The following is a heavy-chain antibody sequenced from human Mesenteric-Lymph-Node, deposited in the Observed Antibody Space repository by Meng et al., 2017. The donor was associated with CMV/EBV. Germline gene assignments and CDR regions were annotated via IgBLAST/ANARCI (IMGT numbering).Heavy chain of an antibody. J-gene: IGHJ4*02. CDR3: AREGNYYGSGSYFDY. V-gene: IGHV1-2*02. CDR2: INPNSGGT. D-gene: IGHD3-10*01. Sequence: ASVKVSCKASGYTFTGYYMHWVRQAPGQGLEWMGWINPNSGGTNYAQKFQGRVTMTRDTSISTAYMELSRLRSDDTAVYYCAREGNYYGSGSYFDYWDQGTLVTVSS. CDR1: GYTFTGYY.